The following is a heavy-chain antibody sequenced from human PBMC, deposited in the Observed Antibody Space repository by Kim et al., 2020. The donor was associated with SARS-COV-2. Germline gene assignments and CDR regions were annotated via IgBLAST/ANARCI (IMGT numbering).Heavy chain of an antibody. CDR3: ARRTPGQFYFDY. V-gene: IGHV4-59*08. D-gene: IGHD6-19*01. Sequence: SETLSLTCTVSGDSISSYYWSWIRQPPGKGLEWIGYIYYSGSTNYNPSLKSRVTISVDTSKNQFSLKLGSVTAADTAVYYCARRTPGQFYFDYWGQGTLVTVSS. J-gene: IGHJ4*02. CDR2: IYYSGST. CDR1: GDSISSYY.